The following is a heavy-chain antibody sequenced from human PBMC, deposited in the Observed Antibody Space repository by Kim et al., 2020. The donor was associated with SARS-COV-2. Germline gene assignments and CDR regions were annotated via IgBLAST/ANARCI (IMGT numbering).Heavy chain of an antibody. CDR1: GDSISSNSAA. J-gene: IGHJ2*01. CDR3: AREYDSSGYLTCYFDL. CDR2: TYYRSKWYN. V-gene: IGHV6-1*01. D-gene: IGHD3-22*01. Sequence: SQTLSLTCAISGDSISSNSAAWNWIRQSPSRGLELLGRTYYRSKWYNDYAVSVKSRMTINPDTSKNQFSLQVNSVTPEDTSVYYCAREYDSSGYLTCYFDLWGRGTLVTVSS.